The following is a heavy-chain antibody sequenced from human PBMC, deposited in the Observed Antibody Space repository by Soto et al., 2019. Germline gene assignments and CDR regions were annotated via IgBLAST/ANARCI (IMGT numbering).Heavy chain of an antibody. CDR1: GYTFTSYW. V-gene: IGHV5-51*01. CDR2: IYPGASET. J-gene: IGHJ6*02. D-gene: IGHD3-22*01. Sequence: PGESLKISCKVSGYTFTSYWIGWVRQMPGKGLEWMGIIYPGASETRYSPSFQGQVTISADKSISTAYLQWSSLKASDTAMYYCARTNYYDSSGYLPQGNNRYYGLDVWGQGTTVTVSS. CDR3: ARTNYYDSSGYLPQGNNRYYGLDV.